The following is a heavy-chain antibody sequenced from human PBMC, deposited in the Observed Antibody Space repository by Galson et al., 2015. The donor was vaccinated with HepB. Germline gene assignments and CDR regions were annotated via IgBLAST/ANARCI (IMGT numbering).Heavy chain of an antibody. CDR3: ARSGWGDGYNYDGMDV. D-gene: IGHD5-24*01. Sequence: SLRLSCAASGITFSSYWMSWVRQAPGKGLEWVANIKQDGSEKYYVDSVKGRFTISRDNAKNSLYLQMNSLRAEDTAVYYCARSGWGDGYNYDGMDVWGQGTTVTVSS. CDR1: GITFSSYW. J-gene: IGHJ6*02. CDR2: IKQDGSEK. V-gene: IGHV3-7*03.